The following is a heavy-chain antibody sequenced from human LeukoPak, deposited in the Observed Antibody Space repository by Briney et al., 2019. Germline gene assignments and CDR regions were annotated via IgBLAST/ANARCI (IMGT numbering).Heavy chain of an antibody. D-gene: IGHD6-6*01. V-gene: IGHV3-48*03. Sequence: GGSLRLSCAASGFTFIDFGVNWVRQAPGKGLEWVSYISGSGTTIYYADSVKGRFAISRDNAKNSLYLQVISLRAEDTAVYYCARGPSIAARYDAFDIWGQGTMVTVSS. J-gene: IGHJ3*02. CDR2: ISGSGTTI. CDR3: ARGPSIAARYDAFDI. CDR1: GFTFIDFG.